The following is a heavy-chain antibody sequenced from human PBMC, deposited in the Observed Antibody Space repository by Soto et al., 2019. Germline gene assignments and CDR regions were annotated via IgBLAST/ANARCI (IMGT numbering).Heavy chain of an antibody. J-gene: IGHJ4*02. CDR3: AYRLKGGGYFQY. Sequence: QITLKESGPALVKPTQTLTLTCTFSGFSLSTTALGVGWIRQPPGEALEWVALIYGDDEKRYSPSLKSRITITQDTSKTQVVLTMANMDPVDTATYYCAYRLKGGGYFQYWGQGILVTVSS. CDR1: GFSLSTTALG. D-gene: IGHD3-16*01. CDR2: IYGDDEK. V-gene: IGHV2-5*02.